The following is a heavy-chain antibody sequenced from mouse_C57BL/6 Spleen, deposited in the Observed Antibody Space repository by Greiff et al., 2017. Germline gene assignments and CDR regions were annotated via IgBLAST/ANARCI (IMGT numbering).Heavy chain of an antibody. CDR2: INPNNGTT. J-gene: IGHJ3*01. D-gene: IGHD1-1*01. Sequence: EVKLQESGPELVKPGASVKISCKASGYSFTDYNMNWVKQSNGKSLEWIGVINPNNGTTSYNQKFKGKATLTVDQSSSTAYMQLNSLTSEDSAVYYCASLYYGSSYPFAYWGQGTLVTVSA. V-gene: IGHV1-39*01. CDR3: ASLYYGSSYPFAY. CDR1: GYSFTDYN.